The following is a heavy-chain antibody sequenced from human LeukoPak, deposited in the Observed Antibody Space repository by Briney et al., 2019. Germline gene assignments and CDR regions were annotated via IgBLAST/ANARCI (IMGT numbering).Heavy chain of an antibody. CDR2: INTNTGNP. J-gene: IGHJ4*02. Sequence: GASVKVSCKASGYTFTSYALNWVRQAPAQGLEWVGWINTNTGNPTYAQGFTGRFVFSLDTSVSTAYLQISSLMAEDTAVYYCARTDGSGSYGHFDYWGQGTLVTVSS. V-gene: IGHV7-4-1*02. D-gene: IGHD3-10*01. CDR1: GYTFTSYA. CDR3: ARTDGSGSYGHFDY.